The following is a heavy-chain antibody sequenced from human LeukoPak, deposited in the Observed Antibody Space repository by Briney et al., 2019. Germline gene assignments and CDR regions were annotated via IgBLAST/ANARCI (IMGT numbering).Heavy chain of an antibody. J-gene: IGHJ4*02. CDR3: ARAGYSGYELKD. Sequence: SQTLSLTCTVSGGSISSGDYYWSWIRQPPGKGLEWIGYIYYSGSTYYSPSLKSRVTISVDTSKNQFSLKLSSVTAADTAVYYCARAGYSGYELKDWGQGTLVIVSS. CDR1: GGSISSGDYY. CDR2: IYYSGST. V-gene: IGHV4-30-4*08. D-gene: IGHD5-12*01.